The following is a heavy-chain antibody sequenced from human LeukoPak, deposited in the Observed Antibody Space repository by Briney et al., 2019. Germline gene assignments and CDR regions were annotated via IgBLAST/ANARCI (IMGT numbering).Heavy chain of an antibody. V-gene: IGHV1-69*13. CDR1: GGTFSSYA. D-gene: IGHD4-23*01. CDR3: ARGYGGSFYYYYGMDV. CDR2: IIPIFGTA. Sequence: ASVTVSCKASGGTFSSYAISWVRQAPGQGLEWMGGIIPIFGTANYAQKFQGRVTITADESTSTAYMELSSLRSEDTAVYYCARGYGGSFYYYYGMDVWGQGTTVTVSS. J-gene: IGHJ6*02.